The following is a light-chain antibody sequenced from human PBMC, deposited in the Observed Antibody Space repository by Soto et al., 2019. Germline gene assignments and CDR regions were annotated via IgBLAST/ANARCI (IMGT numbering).Light chain of an antibody. CDR1: QSILHSSNNKIC. CDR2: WAS. J-gene: IGKJ1*01. CDR3: QQYYSIPWT. V-gene: IGKV4-1*01. Sequence: DIVMAQSPDSLSLSLGERPTINCKSSQSILHSSNNKICLAWYQQKPGQPPKVLIYWASNREAVVPDRFSGSGSGTDFTLTICSLQAEDVAVYYSQQYYSIPWTFGQGTKVDIK.